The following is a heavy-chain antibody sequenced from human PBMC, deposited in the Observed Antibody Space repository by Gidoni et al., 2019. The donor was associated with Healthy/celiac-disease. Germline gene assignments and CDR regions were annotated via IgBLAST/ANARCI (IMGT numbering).Heavy chain of an antibody. CDR2: ISGSGGST. Sequence: EVQLLESGGGLVQPGGSLRPSCAASGFTFSSYAMSWVRQAPGKGLEWVSAISGSGGSTYYADSVKGRFTISRDNSKNTLYLQMNSLRAEDTAVYYCAKGTTVTTKIDYWGQGTLVTVSS. CDR3: AKGTTVTTKIDY. D-gene: IGHD4-17*01. CDR1: GFTFSSYA. J-gene: IGHJ4*02. V-gene: IGHV3-23*01.